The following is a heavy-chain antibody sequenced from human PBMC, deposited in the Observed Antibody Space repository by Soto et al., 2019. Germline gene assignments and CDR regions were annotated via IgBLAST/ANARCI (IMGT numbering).Heavy chain of an antibody. Sequence: GASVKVSCKASGYTFTSYAMHWVRQAPGQRLEWMGWINAGNGNTKYSQKFQGRVTITRDTSASTAYMELGSLRSEDTAVYYCARDGGRDGGISFGTSCYLDYWGQGTLVTVSS. V-gene: IGHV1-3*01. CDR2: INAGNGNT. J-gene: IGHJ4*02. D-gene: IGHD2-2*01. CDR1: GYTFTSYA. CDR3: ARDGGRDGGISFGTSCYLDY.